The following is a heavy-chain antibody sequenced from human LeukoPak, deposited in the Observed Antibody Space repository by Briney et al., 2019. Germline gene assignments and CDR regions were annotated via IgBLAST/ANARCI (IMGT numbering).Heavy chain of an antibody. V-gene: IGHV3-43*01. CDR3: AKDMALGIFGVVISEGIDY. J-gene: IGHJ4*02. D-gene: IGHD3-3*01. Sequence: GGSLRLSCAASGFTFDDYTMHWVRQAPGKGLEWFSLISWDGGSTYYADSVKGRFTISRDNSKNSLYLQMNSLRTEDTALYYCAKDMALGIFGVVISEGIDYWGQGTLVTVSS. CDR1: GFTFDDYT. CDR2: ISWDGGST.